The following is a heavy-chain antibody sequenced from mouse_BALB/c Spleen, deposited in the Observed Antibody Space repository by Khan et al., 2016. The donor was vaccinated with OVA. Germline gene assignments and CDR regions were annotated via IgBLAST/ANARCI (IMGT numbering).Heavy chain of an antibody. D-gene: IGHD2-4*01. CDR1: GYTFTNYG. CDR3: GKGDDYDGTY. V-gene: IGHV9-3-1*01. CDR2: INTYTGET. Sequence: QIQLVQSGPELKKPGAIVKISCKASGYTFTNYGMNWVKQAPGKGLKWMGWINTYTGETTYADDFKGRFAFSLETSASTAYLQINSLRNEDTATYFGGKGDDYDGTYWGQGTLITVS. J-gene: IGHJ3*01.